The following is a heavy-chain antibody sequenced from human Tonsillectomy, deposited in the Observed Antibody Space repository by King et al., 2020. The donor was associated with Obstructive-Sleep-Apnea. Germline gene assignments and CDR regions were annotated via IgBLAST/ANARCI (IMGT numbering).Heavy chain of an antibody. J-gene: IGHJ5*02. Sequence: VQLVESGGGLVQPGGSLRLSCVTSGFVFSTYWWTWVGQVPGKGLEWVANINKDGIEKHYVDSVKGRFTISRDNAKNSLYLQMDSLRAEDTAVYYCARGSSAASWGQGTLVTVSS. CDR1: GFVFSTYW. V-gene: IGHV3-7*04. D-gene: IGHD6-13*01. CDR3: ARGSSAAS. CDR2: INKDGIEK.